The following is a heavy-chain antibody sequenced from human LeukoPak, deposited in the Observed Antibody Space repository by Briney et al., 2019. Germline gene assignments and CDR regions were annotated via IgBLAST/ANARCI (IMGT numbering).Heavy chain of an antibody. D-gene: IGHD2-21*02. CDR2: INPNSGGT. V-gene: IGHV1-2*04. CDR3: ARGTRSTLGHIVVVTAIPPWYFDL. CDR1: GYTFTGYY. J-gene: IGHJ2*01. Sequence: ASVTVSCKASGYTFTGYYMHWVRQAPGQGLEWMGWINPNSGGTNYAQKFQGWVTMTRDTSISTAYMELSRLRSDDTAVYYCARGTRSTLGHIVVVTAIPPWYFDLWGRGTLVTVSS.